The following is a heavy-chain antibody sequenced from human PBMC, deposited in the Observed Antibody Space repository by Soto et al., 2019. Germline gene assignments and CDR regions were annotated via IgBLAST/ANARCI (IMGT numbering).Heavy chain of an antibody. V-gene: IGHV3-23*01. CDR1: GFTFTSYT. Sequence: PGGSLRLSCAASGFTFTSYTMSWVRLTPGKGLEWVSAISGSGSNTIYADSVRGRFTISRDNSKNTVFLQMNNLRAEDTAVYFCARDRATFDYWGQGTRVTVSS. CDR2: ISGSGSNT. J-gene: IGHJ4*02. D-gene: IGHD1-26*01. CDR3: ARDRATFDY.